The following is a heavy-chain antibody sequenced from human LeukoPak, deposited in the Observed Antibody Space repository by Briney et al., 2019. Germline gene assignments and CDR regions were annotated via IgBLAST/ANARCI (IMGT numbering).Heavy chain of an antibody. D-gene: IGHD1-14*01. CDR3: ARDRKAGLFDY. CDR1: AGSISSYY. V-gene: IGHV4-59*01. CDR2: IYYSGST. J-gene: IGHJ4*02. Sequence: PSETLSLTCTVSAGSISSYYWSWIRQPPGKGLEWIGYIYYSGSTNYNPSLKSRVTISVDTSKNQFSLKLSSVTAADTAVYYCARDRKAGLFDYWGQGTLVTVSS.